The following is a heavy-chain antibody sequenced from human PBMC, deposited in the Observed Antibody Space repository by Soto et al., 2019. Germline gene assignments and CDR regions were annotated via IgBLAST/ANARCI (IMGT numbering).Heavy chain of an antibody. Sequence: GGSLRLSCAASGFTFSSYGMHWVRQAPGKGLEWVAVISYDGSNKYYADSVKGRFTISRDNSKNTLYLQMNSLRAEDTAVYYCAKDAMIVVVSSWFDPWGQGTLVTVSS. CDR3: AKDAMIVVVSSWFDP. J-gene: IGHJ5*02. CDR1: GFTFSSYG. V-gene: IGHV3-30*18. CDR2: ISYDGSNK. D-gene: IGHD3-22*01.